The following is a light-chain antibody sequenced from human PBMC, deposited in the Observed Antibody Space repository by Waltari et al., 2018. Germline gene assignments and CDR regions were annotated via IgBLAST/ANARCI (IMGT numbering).Light chain of an antibody. CDR2: GAS. CDR3: HQNNDWPLWT. V-gene: IGKV3-15*01. CDR1: QNINRN. Sequence: ETVVTQSPATLSVSPGERVTLPCRASQNINRNLAWYQQKPGQAPRPLIYGASTRATGIPDRFSGSGSRTEFTLTISSLHSEDFAVYYCHQNNDWPLWTFGQGTKVEIK. J-gene: IGKJ1*01.